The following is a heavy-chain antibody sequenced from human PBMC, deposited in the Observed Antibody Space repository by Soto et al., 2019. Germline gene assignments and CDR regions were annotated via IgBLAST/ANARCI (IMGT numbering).Heavy chain of an antibody. CDR2: INAGNGNT. CDR3: AREVGIRAYYYYMDV. CDR1: GYTFTSYA. J-gene: IGHJ6*03. V-gene: IGHV1-3*01. D-gene: IGHD6-13*01. Sequence: ASVKVSCKASGYTFTSYAMHWVRQAPGQRLEWMGWINAGNGNTKYSQKFQGRVTITRDTSASTAYMELSSLRSEDTAVYYCAREVGIRAYYYYMDVWGKGTTVTVSS.